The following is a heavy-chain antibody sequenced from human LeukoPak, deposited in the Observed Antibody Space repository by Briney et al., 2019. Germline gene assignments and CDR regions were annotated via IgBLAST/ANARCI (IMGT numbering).Heavy chain of an antibody. CDR1: GGSFSGYY. V-gene: IGHV4-34*01. D-gene: IGHD6-13*01. CDR3: ARGEIAAAGRPFDY. CDR2: INHSGST. Sequence: SETLSLTCAVYGGSFSGYYWSWIRQPPGKGMEWIGEINHSGSTNYNPSLKSRVTISVDTSKNQFSLKLSSVTAADTAVYYCARGEIAAAGRPFDYWGQGTLVTVSS. J-gene: IGHJ4*02.